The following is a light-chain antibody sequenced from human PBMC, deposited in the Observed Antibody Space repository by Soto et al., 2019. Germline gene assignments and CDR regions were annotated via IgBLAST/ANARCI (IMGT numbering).Light chain of an antibody. V-gene: IGKV3-20*01. CDR1: QSVSSSY. J-gene: IGKJ2*01. CDR3: QQYGSSPYT. Sequence: ESVLTQSPGTLSLSPGERATLSCRASQSVSSSYLAWYQQKPGQAPRLLIYDASTRATGIPDRFSGSGSGKDFTLTISRLEPEDFAVYYCQQYGSSPYTFGQGTKLEIK. CDR2: DAS.